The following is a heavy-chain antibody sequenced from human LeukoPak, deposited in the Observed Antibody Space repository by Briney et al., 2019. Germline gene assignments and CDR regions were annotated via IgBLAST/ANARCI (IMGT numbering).Heavy chain of an antibody. D-gene: IGHD1-20*01. CDR2: MYYSGTT. Sequence: SETLSLTCTVSGGSLSSYYWSWIRQPPGKGLEWIGYMYYSGTTNYNPSLKSRVTISVDTSKNQFSLKLSSVTAADTAVYYCARVGYNWNYIDYWGQGTLVTVSS. J-gene: IGHJ4*02. V-gene: IGHV4-59*01. CDR3: ARVGYNWNYIDY. CDR1: GGSLSSYY.